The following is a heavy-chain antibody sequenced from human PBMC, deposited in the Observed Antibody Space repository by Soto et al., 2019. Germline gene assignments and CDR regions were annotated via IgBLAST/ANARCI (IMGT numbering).Heavy chain of an antibody. CDR2: IYYSGST. Sequence: SETLSLTCTVSGGSISSSSYYWGWIRQPPGKGLEWIGSIYYSGSTYYNPPLKSRVTISVDTSKNQFSLKLSSVTAADTAVYYCARLSSGWYGTYYFDYWGQGTPVTVSS. CDR3: ARLSSGWYGTYYFDY. CDR1: GGSISSSSYY. D-gene: IGHD6-19*01. J-gene: IGHJ4*02. V-gene: IGHV4-39*01.